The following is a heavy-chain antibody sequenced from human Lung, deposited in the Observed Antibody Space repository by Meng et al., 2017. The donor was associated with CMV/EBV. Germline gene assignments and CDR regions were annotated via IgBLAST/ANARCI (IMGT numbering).Heavy chain of an antibody. Sequence: GSLRLSCNVSGSSITSAYYWAWIRQPPGKRLEWIGSIFHIGNAYYLPSLNSRLTISVDTSKNQFSLKLNSVTAADKAIYYCAREVGAPYFDLWGQGTMVTVSS. J-gene: IGHJ3*01. CDR3: AREVGAPYFDL. V-gene: IGHV4-38-2*02. D-gene: IGHD1-26*01. CDR2: IFHIGNA. CDR1: GSSITSAYY.